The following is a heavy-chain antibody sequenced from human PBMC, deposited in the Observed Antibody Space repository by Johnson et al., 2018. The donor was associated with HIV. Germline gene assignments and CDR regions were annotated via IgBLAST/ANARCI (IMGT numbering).Heavy chain of an antibody. D-gene: IGHD3-10*01. V-gene: IGHV3-66*01. CDR2: IFSGGST. J-gene: IGHJ3*02. CDR3: AKEQWFGELFSAFDI. Sequence: VQLVESGGGLVQPGGSLRLSCAASGFTFRSYAMHWVRQAPGKGLEWVSIIFSGGSTYYADSVMGRFTVSRDNSKNALYLQMHSLTAEDTALYYCAKEQWFGELFSAFDIWGQGTMVTVSS. CDR1: GFTFRSYA.